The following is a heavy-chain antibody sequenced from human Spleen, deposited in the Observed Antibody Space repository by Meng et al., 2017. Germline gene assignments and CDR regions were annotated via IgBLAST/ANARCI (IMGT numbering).Heavy chain of an antibody. CDR1: AFTFRNYP. CDR3: ARKNLRYCIGCTCSSPLDY. Sequence: GESLKISCAASAFTFRNYPMYWVRQAPGKGLEWVALISYDGSNKYYVDSVKGRFTISRDNSKNTLRLQINSLRADDTAVYYCARKNLRYCIGCTCSSPLDYWGQGTLVTVSS. CDR2: ISYDGSNK. V-gene: IGHV3-30*07. J-gene: IGHJ4*02. D-gene: IGHD2-15*01.